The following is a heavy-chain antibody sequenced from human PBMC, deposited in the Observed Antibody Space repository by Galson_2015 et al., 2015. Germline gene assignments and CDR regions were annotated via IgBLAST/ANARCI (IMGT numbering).Heavy chain of an antibody. D-gene: IGHD4-11*01. CDR2: INPSDGIA. Sequence: PGQGLEWMGMINPSDGIANYTQNFQGRVTMTRDTSTSTVYIEVSSLRSEDTAVYYCARAADQYFDYWGQGTPVTVSS. J-gene: IGHJ4*02. CDR3: ARAADQYFDY. V-gene: IGHV1-46*01.